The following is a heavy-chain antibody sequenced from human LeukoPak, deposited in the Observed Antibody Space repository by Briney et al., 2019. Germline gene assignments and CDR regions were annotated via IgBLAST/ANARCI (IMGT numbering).Heavy chain of an antibody. CDR2: ISAYNGNT. CDR1: GYTFTSYG. CDR3: ARRGTDYYDTSGTYFDY. V-gene: IGHV1-18*01. J-gene: IGHJ4*02. Sequence: ASVKVSCKASGYTFTSYGISWVRQAPGQGLEWMGWISAYNGNTNYAQKLQGRVTMTTDTSTSTAYMELRSLRSDDTAVYYCARRGTDYYDTSGTYFDYWGQGAVVTVSS. D-gene: IGHD3-22*01.